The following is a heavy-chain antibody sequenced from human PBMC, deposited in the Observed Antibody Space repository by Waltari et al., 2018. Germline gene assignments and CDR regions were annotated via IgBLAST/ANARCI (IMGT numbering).Heavy chain of an antibody. J-gene: IGHJ4*02. D-gene: IGHD1-20*01. CDR1: GFTFNNYA. CDR3: AKKDWGLTGTGLFDY. Sequence: EVQLLDSGGGLVQPGGALRLPCTTSGFTFNNYAMSWVRQAPGKGLEWVSCIGASGDSTCYADSVKGRFTISRDNSKNTLFLQMNSLRVDDTAIYYCAKKDWGLTGTGLFDYWGQGTLVTVSS. CDR2: IGASGDST. V-gene: IGHV3-23*01.